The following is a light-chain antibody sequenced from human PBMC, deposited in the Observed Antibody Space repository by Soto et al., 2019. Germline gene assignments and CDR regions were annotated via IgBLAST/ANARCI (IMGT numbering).Light chain of an antibody. CDR3: QQSYSTPWT. V-gene: IGKV1-39*01. CDR1: QTIIRY. Sequence: IPMTQSPSSLSASVGDRVTITCRASQTIIRYLNWYQQESGKAPKLLISTASSLRSGVPSRFNGSRSGTDFTLTISSLQPEDFATYYCQQSYSTPWTFGQGTKVDIK. CDR2: TAS. J-gene: IGKJ1*01.